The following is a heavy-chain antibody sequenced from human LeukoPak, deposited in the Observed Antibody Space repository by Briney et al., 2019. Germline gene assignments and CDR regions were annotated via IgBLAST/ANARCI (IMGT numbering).Heavy chain of an antibody. D-gene: IGHD7-27*01. J-gene: IGHJ4*02. CDR1: GYTFTSNY. V-gene: IGHV1-46*01. CDR2: ISPSGGST. Sequence: ASVKVSCKAFGYTFTSNYMHWVRQAPGQGPEWMGVISPSGGSTTYAQKFQGRVTMTWDMSTSTVYMDLSSLRAEDTAVYYCARGTRVISPSTKLGIGRYFDYWGQGTLVTVSS. CDR3: ARGTRVISPSTKLGIGRYFDY.